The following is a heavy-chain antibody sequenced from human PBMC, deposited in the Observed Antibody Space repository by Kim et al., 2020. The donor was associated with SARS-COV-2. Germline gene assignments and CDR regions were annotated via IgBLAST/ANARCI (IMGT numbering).Heavy chain of an antibody. CDR3: ARDRRIAVAGTSLDY. J-gene: IGHJ4*02. D-gene: IGHD6-19*01. Sequence: ESVKSRITINPDKSKNQFSLQLNSVTPEDTAVYYCARDRRIAVAGTSLDYWGQGTLVTVSS. V-gene: IGHV6-1*01.